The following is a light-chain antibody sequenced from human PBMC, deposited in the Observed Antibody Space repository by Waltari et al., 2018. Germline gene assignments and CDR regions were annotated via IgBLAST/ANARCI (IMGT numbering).Light chain of an antibody. CDR2: DKN. Sequence: SSELTQDPAVSVAMGQPVMITCQGDSLRSYYASWYQQRPGQAPILVIYDKNNRPSGVPDRFSGSSSHNTGSLTITGAQAEDEASYYCHSRDASGVAGSFGGGTKLTVL. V-gene: IGLV3-19*01. J-gene: IGLJ2*01. CDR3: HSRDASGVAGS. CDR1: SLRSYY.